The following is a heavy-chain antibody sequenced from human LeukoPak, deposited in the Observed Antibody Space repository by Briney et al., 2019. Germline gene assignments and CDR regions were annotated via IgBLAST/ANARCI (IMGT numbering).Heavy chain of an antibody. V-gene: IGHV4-34*01. J-gene: IGHJ4*02. Sequence: KPSETLSLTCAVYGGSFNGYYWSWIRQPPGKGLEWIGEINHSGSTNYNPSLKSRVTISVDTSKNQFSLKLSSVTAADTAVYYCARGRIAVAGFDYWGQGTLVTVSS. D-gene: IGHD6-13*01. CDR2: INHSGST. CDR3: ARGRIAVAGFDY. CDR1: GGSFNGYY.